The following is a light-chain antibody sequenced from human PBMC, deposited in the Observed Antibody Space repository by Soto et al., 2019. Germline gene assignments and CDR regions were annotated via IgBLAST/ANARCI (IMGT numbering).Light chain of an antibody. CDR2: RNT. Sequence: SYELTQPASVSVSPGQTARITCSGDVLERKNARWFQHKPGQAPLLGIDRNTERPSGIPERFSASTSGTTATLTISGAHIEDEADYYCYSAADDTGFFGGGTQLTVL. J-gene: IGLJ7*01. CDR3: YSAADDTGF. CDR1: VLERKN. V-gene: IGLV3-27*01.